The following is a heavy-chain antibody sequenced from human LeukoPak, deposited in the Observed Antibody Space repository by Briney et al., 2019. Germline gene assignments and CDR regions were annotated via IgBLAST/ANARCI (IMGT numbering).Heavy chain of an antibody. J-gene: IGHJ6*02. D-gene: IGHD1-14*01. CDR3: ARVRISYYDYYGMDV. Sequence: GGSLRLSCAASGFRFSSYVMHWVRQAPGKGLEWVAVIWYDGGNKYYADSVKGRFTISRDNSKNTLYLQMSSLRAEDMAVYYCARVRISYYDYYGMDVWGQGTTVTVSS. CDR1: GFRFSSYV. V-gene: IGHV3-33*01. CDR2: IWYDGGNK.